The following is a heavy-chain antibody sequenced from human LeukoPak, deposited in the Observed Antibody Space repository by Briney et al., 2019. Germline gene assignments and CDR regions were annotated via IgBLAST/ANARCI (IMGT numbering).Heavy chain of an antibody. J-gene: IGHJ6*03. CDR1: GGSISSSSYY. CDR2: IYYSGST. CDR3: ARPDYYYYYMDV. Sequence: SETLSLTCTVSGGSISSSSYYWGWIRQPPGKGLEWIGSIYYSGSTYYNPSLKSRVTISVDTSKNQFSLKLSSVTAADTAVYYCARPDYYYYYMDVWGKGTTVTVSS. V-gene: IGHV4-39*01.